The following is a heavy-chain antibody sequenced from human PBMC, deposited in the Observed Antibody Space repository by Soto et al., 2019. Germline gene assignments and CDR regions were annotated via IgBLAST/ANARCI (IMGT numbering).Heavy chain of an antibody. Sequence: GGSLRLSCAASGFTFSSYAMHWVRQAPGKGLEWVAVISYDGSNKYYADSVKGRFTISRDNSKNTLYLQMNSLRAEDTAVYYCARDSRGYCSGGSCYAFYYYGMDVWGQGTTVTVSS. J-gene: IGHJ6*02. CDR1: GFTFSSYA. CDR3: ARDSRGYCSGGSCYAFYYYGMDV. D-gene: IGHD2-15*01. CDR2: ISYDGSNK. V-gene: IGHV3-30-3*01.